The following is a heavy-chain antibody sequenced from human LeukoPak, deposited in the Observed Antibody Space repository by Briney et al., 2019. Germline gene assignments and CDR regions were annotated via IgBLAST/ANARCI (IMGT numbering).Heavy chain of an antibody. J-gene: IGHJ4*02. Sequence: SETLSLTCTVSGGSISSYYWGWVRQPPGKGLEWIGSIYYSGSTYYNPSLKSRVTISVDMSKNQFSLKLSTVTATDTAVYYCARHSYYYDSSGYYYGGYYFDYWGQGTLVTVSS. CDR3: ARHSYYYDSSGYYYGGYYFDY. D-gene: IGHD3-22*01. CDR1: GGSISSYY. CDR2: IYYSGST. V-gene: IGHV4-39*01.